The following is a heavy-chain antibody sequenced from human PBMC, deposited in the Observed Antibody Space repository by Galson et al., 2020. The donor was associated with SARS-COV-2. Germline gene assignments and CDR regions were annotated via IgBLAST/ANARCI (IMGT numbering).Heavy chain of an antibody. CDR3: ARGVFSSDRDY. J-gene: IGHJ4*02. D-gene: IGHD6-25*01. Sequence: SETLSLTCAVSGGSFSGYYWSWIRQPPGKGLEWIGEINDSGSTNYNPSLKSRVTISADTSKNQFSLKLSSVTAADTAVYYCARGVFSSDRDYWGQGTLVTVSS. CDR2: INDSGST. V-gene: IGHV4-34*01. CDR1: GGSFSGYY.